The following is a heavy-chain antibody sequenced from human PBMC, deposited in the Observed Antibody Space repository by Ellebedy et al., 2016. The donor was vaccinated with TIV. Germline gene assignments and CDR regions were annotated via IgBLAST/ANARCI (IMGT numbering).Heavy chain of an antibody. Sequence: SETLSLXXAVSGGSISSSNWWSWVRQPPGKGLEWIGEIYHSGSTHYNPSLKSRVTISVDKSKNQFSLKLSSVTAADTAVYHCARAWGFKLNYFYYGMDVWGQGTTVTVSS. V-gene: IGHV4-4*02. CDR2: IYHSGST. D-gene: IGHD1-7*01. CDR3: ARAWGFKLNYFYYGMDV. J-gene: IGHJ6*02. CDR1: GGSISSSNW.